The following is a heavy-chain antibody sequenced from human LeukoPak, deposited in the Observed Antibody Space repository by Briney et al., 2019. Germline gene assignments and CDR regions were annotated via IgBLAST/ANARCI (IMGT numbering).Heavy chain of an antibody. J-gene: IGHJ5*02. V-gene: IGHV4-34*01. D-gene: IGHD2-21*02. Sequence: GSLRLSCAASGFTFSNYAMSWIRQPPGKGLEWIGEINHSGSTNYNPSLKSRVTISVDTSKNQFSLKLSSVTAADTAVYYCARASICGGDCRNWFDPWGQGTLVTVSS. CDR2: INHSGST. CDR1: GFTFSNYA. CDR3: ARASICGGDCRNWFDP.